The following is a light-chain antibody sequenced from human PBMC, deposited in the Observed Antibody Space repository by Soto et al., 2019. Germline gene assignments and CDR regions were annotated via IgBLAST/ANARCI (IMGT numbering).Light chain of an antibody. V-gene: IGLV2-14*01. CDR1: SSDIGHYNY. J-gene: IGLJ1*01. CDR3: SSYTTTSTQV. CDR2: EVR. Sequence: QSVLTQPASVYGSPGQSITISCTGTSSDIGHYNYVSWYQQHPGKVPKLIISEVRNLPSGISDRFSGSKSGNSASLTISGLQNEDEADYYCSSYTTTSTQVLGSATKLTVL.